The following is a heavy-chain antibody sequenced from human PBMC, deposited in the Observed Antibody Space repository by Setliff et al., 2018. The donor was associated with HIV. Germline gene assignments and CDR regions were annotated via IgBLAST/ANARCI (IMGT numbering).Heavy chain of an antibody. D-gene: IGHD5-12*01. CDR3: ARDSAIVTTIIDHYYGMDV. CDR1: GGTFSSYA. Sequence: ASVKVSCKASGGTFSSYAFNWVRQAPGQGLEWVGGISAYNGNTNYAQKLQGRVTMTTDTSTSTAYMELSSLRSEDTAVYYCARDSAIVTTIIDHYYGMDVWGQGTTVTVSS. V-gene: IGHV1-18*01. CDR2: ISAYNGNT. J-gene: IGHJ6*02.